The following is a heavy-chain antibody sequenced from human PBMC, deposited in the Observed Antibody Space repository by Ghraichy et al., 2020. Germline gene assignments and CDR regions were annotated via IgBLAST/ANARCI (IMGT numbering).Heavy chain of an antibody. J-gene: IGHJ6*02. V-gene: IGHV3-7*01. CDR2: IKQDGSEK. Sequence: GESLNISCAASGFTFSSYWMSWVRQAPGKGLEWVANIKQDGSEKYYVDSVKGRFTISRDNAKNSLYLQMNSPRAEDTAVYYCAREGYSGYDEDYGMDVWGQGTTVTVSS. CDR3: AREGYSGYDEDYGMDV. CDR1: GFTFSSYW. D-gene: IGHD5-12*01.